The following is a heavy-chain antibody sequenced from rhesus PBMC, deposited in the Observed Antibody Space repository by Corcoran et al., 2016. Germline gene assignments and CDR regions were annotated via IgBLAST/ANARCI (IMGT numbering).Heavy chain of an antibody. J-gene: IGHJ4*01. CDR3: ATTIVVITSAFDY. V-gene: IGHV1-111*02. D-gene: IGHD3-28*01. Sequence: EVQLVQSGAEVKKPGASVKISCKASGYTFTDYYLHWVRQAPGKGLEWRGRGEQEDGEAIQAKKCQDRVTITADTATDTAYMGLSSLRSEDTAVYYCATTIVVITSAFDYWGQGVLVTVSS. CDR1: GYTFTDYY. CDR2: GEQEDGEA.